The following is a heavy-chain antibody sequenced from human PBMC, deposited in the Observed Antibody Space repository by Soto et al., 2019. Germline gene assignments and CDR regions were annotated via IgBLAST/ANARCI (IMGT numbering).Heavy chain of an antibody. Sequence: PGGSLRLSCAASGFTFSSYGMHWVRQAPGKGLEWVAVIWYDGSNKYYADSVKGRFTISRDNSKNTLYLQMNSLRAEDTAVYYCARATGYSSGWSSSEYFQHWGQGTLVTVSS. V-gene: IGHV3-33*01. CDR1: GFTFSSYG. CDR3: ARATGYSSGWSSSEYFQH. D-gene: IGHD6-19*01. J-gene: IGHJ1*01. CDR2: IWYDGSNK.